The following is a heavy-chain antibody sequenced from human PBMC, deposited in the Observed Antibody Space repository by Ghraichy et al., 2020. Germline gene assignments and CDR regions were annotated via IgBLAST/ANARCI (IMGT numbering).Heavy chain of an antibody. Sequence: GSLRLSCAASGFTFSSYAMSWVRQAPGKGLEWVSAISGSGGSTYYADSVKGRFTISRDNSKNTLYLQMNSLRAEDTAVYYCASRYCSSTSCYPSYFDYWGQGTLVTVSS. J-gene: IGHJ4*02. D-gene: IGHD2-2*01. CDR3: ASRYCSSTSCYPSYFDY. CDR1: GFTFSSYA. CDR2: ISGSGGST. V-gene: IGHV3-23*01.